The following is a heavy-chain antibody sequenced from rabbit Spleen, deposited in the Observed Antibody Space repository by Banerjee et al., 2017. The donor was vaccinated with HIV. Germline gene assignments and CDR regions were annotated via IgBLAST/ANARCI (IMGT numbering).Heavy chain of an antibody. V-gene: IGHV1S40*01. D-gene: IGHD4-1*01. CDR1: GFSFNSGYD. Sequence: QSLEESGGGLVKPGASLTLTCKASGFSFNSGYDMCWVRQAPGKGLEWIACINVVTGKAVYASWAKGRFTFSKTSSTTVTLQMTRLTAADTATYFCARDLVDVIGWNFGWWGQGTLVTV. J-gene: IGHJ3*01. CDR2: INVVTGKA. CDR3: ARDLVDVIGWNFGW.